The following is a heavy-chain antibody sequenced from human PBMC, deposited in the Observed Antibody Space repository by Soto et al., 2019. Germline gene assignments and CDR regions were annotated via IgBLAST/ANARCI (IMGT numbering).Heavy chain of an antibody. V-gene: IGHV4-59*12. CDR2: IYYSGST. CDR1: GGSISSYY. D-gene: IGHD2-8*01. Sequence: QVQLQESGPGLVKPSETLSLTCTVSGGSISSYYWSWIRQPPGKGLEWIGYIYYSGSTNYNPSLKRRVTISVDPSKNQFSLELRPVTAADTAVYYCAREGGGVYAIDYWGQGTLVTVSS. CDR3: AREGGGVYAIDY. J-gene: IGHJ4*02.